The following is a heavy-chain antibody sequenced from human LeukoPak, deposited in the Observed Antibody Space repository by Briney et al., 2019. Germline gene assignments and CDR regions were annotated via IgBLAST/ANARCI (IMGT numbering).Heavy chain of an antibody. D-gene: IGHD6-19*01. Sequence: PGGSLRLSCAASGFTFSSYGMHWVRQAPGKGLEWVAVISYDGSNKYYADSVKGRFTISRDNSKNTLYLQMNSLRAEDTAVYYCAKDQLSAWQWLDGYYFDYWGQGTLVTVSS. CDR1: GFTFSSYG. CDR3: AKDQLSAWQWLDGYYFDY. J-gene: IGHJ4*02. CDR2: ISYDGSNK. V-gene: IGHV3-30*18.